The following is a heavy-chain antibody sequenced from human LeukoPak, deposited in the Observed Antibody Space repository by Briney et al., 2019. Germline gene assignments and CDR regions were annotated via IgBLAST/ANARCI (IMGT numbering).Heavy chain of an antibody. CDR1: GLTFSNAW. CDR2: IKSKTDDGTT. D-gene: IGHD3-16*01. CDR3: AYLFFDY. V-gene: IGHV3-15*01. J-gene: IGHJ4*02. Sequence: GGSLRLSCAASGLTFSNAWMTWVRQAPGKGLEWVGRIKSKTDDGTTDYAAPVKGRFTISRDDSKNTLYLQMNSLKTEDTAVYYCAYLFFDYWGQRALVTVSS.